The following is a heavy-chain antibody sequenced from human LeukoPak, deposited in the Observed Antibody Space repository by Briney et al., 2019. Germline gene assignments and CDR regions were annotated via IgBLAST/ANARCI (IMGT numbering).Heavy chain of an antibody. J-gene: IGHJ4*02. CDR3: AKAKSERWRFGYCSSTSCPYYFDY. D-gene: IGHD2-2*01. CDR1: GFTFDDYT. CDR2: ISWDGGST. V-gene: IGHV3-43*01. Sequence: GGSLRLSCAASGFTFDDYTMHWVRQAPGKGLEWVSLISWDGGSTYYADSVKGRFTISRDNSKNSLYLQMNSLRTEDTALYYCAKAKSERWRFGYCSSTSCPYYFDYWGQGTLVTVSS.